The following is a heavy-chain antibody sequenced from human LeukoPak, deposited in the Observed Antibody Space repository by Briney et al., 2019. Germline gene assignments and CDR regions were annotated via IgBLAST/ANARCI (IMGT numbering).Heavy chain of an antibody. CDR1: XYRFTSYW. J-gene: IGHJ4*02. Sequence: XYRFTSYWIGWVRPLPGKGLGWVGIIYPGDSDTRYSPSWEGQVTISADKSISTAYLQWSSLKASDTAMYYCARLGSGSYSEIDYWGQGTLVTVSS. CDR2: IYPGDSDT. D-gene: IGHD1-26*01. CDR3: ARLGSGSYSEIDY. V-gene: IGHV5-51*01.